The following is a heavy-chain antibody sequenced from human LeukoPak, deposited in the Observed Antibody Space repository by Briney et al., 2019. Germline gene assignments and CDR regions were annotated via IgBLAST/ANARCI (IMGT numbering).Heavy chain of an antibody. CDR1: GYTFAAYF. D-gene: IGHD2-2*01. J-gene: IGHJ4*02. CDR3: ARVGFTTSWSNFDY. CDR2: INPNGGDT. V-gene: IGHV1-2*06. Sequence: ASVKVSCKASGYTFAAYFIHWVRQAPGQGLEWMGRINPNGGDTNYAQKFQGRVTMTGDTSSSTAHMELSSLRPEDTSMYFCARVGFTTSWSNFDYWGQGTLVTVSS.